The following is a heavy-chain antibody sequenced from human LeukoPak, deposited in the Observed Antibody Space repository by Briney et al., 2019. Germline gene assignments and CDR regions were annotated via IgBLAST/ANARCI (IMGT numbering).Heavy chain of an antibody. D-gene: IGHD2/OR15-2a*01. CDR3: ARYYGPPPSGFDP. CDR2: ITISSNFI. J-gene: IGHJ5*02. V-gene: IGHV3-21*01. Sequence: GGSLRLSCADSEFSLRSHSMNWVRQAPGKGLEWVSSITISSNFIYYADSVKGRFTISRDNAKNLLYLQMNSLRAEDTAVYYCARYYGPPPSGFDPWGQGTLVTVSS. CDR1: EFSLRSHS.